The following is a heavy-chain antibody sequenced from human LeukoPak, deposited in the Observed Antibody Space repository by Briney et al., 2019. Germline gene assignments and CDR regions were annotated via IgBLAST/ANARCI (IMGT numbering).Heavy chain of an antibody. CDR3: ARGAARDRYYFDQ. J-gene: IGHJ4*02. Sequence: ASVKVSCKASGYTFTSYYMHWVRQAPGQGLEWMGIINPSGGSTSYAQKFQGRVPMTRDTSTITVYMELSSLRSEDTAVYYCARGAARDRYYFDQRGQGTLVTVSS. D-gene: IGHD5-18*01. CDR2: INPSGGST. CDR1: GYTFTSYY. V-gene: IGHV1-46*01.